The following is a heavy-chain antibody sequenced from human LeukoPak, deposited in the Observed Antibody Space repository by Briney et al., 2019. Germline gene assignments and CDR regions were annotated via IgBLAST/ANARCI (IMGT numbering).Heavy chain of an antibody. CDR1: GGSFSGYY. V-gene: IGHV4-34*01. J-gene: IGHJ4*02. D-gene: IGHD3-22*01. Sequence: SETLSLTCGVYGGSFSGYYWSWIRQPPGKGLEWIGEINHSGSTNYNPSLKSRVTISVDTSKNQFSLKLNSVTAADTAVYYCARDGSGYSDPVDYWGQGTLVTVSS. CDR2: INHSGST. CDR3: ARDGSGYSDPVDY.